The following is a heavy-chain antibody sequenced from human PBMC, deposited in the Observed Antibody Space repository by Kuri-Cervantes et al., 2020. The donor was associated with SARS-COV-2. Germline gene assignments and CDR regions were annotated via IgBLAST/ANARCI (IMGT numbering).Heavy chain of an antibody. Sequence: GSLRLSCAVYGGSFSGYYWSWIRQPPGKGLEWIGEINHSGSTNYNPSLKSRVTISVDTSKNQFSLKLSSVTAADTAVYYCARQGTGYCGSGSYYYYYYGMDVWGQGTTVTVSS. V-gene: IGHV4-34*01. CDR1: GGSFSGYY. D-gene: IGHD3-10*01. CDR3: ARQGTGYCGSGSYYYYYYGMDV. CDR2: INHSGST. J-gene: IGHJ6*02.